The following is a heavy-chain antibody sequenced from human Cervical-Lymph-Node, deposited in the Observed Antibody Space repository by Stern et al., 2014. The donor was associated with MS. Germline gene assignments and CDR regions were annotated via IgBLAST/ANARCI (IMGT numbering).Heavy chain of an antibody. CDR3: ARDSSGTYSSLDY. J-gene: IGHJ4*02. V-gene: IGHV1-46*03. Sequence: VQLVESGAEVKKPGASVKVSCKASGYTFRKYYMHWVRQAPGQGIEWVGIINPSRNTTSHAQKFQDRVTISKDTSTSTVYMELSSLRSEDTAVYYCARDSSGTYSSLDYWGQGTLVTVSS. D-gene: IGHD1-26*01. CDR2: INPSRNTT. CDR1: GYTFRKYY.